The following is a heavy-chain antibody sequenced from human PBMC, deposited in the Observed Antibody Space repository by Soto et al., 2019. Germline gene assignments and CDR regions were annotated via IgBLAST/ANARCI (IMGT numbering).Heavy chain of an antibody. CDR3: ARAGPPGAFDI. Sequence: VQLVESGGGLVQPGWSLRLSCAASGFTFSSYDMHWVRQATGKGLEWVSAIGTAGDTYYPGSVKGRFTISRENAKNSLYLQMNSLRAGDTAVYYCARAGPPGAFDIWGQGTMVTVSS. CDR2: IGTAGDT. J-gene: IGHJ3*02. CDR1: GFTFSSYD. V-gene: IGHV3-13*01.